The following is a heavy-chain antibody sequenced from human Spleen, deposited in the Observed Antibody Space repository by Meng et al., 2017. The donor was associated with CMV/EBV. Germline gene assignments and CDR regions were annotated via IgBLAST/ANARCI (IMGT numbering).Heavy chain of an antibody. D-gene: IGHD5-24*01. CDR1: GYTFINYG. Sequence: ASVKVSCKASGYTFINYGITWVRQAPGQGLEWMGWISAYNGNTNYAQKLQGRVTMTTDTSTSTAYMELRSLRSDDTAVYYCARDSDGYNYVRRFDYWGQGTLVTVSS. CDR2: ISAYNGNT. J-gene: IGHJ4*02. CDR3: ARDSDGYNYVRRFDY. V-gene: IGHV1-18*01.